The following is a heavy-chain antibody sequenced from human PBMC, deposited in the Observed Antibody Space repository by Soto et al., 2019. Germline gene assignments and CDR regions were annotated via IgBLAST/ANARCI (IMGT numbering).Heavy chain of an antibody. CDR3: AANRGYNYYYGMDV. CDR2: ISSSSSTI. D-gene: IGHD3-22*01. CDR1: GFTFSSYS. J-gene: IGHJ6*02. Sequence: PGGSLRLSCAASGFTFSSYSMNWVRQAPGKGLEWVSYISSSSSTIYYADSVKGRFTISRDNAKNSLYLQMNSLRAEDTAVYYCAANRGYNYYYGMDVWSQGTTVTVSS. V-gene: IGHV3-48*01.